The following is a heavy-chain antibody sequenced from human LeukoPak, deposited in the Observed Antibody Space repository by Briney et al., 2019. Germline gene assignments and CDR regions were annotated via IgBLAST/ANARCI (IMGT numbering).Heavy chain of an antibody. Sequence: SETLSLTCTVSGGSISSYCWSWIRQPPGKGLEWIGYIYYSGSTNYNPSLKSRVTISVDTSKNQFSLKLSSVTAADTAVYYCARDNWNYGSSVDVWGQGTTVTVSS. J-gene: IGHJ6*02. V-gene: IGHV4-59*01. D-gene: IGHD1-7*01. CDR2: IYYSGST. CDR1: GGSISSYC. CDR3: ARDNWNYGSSVDV.